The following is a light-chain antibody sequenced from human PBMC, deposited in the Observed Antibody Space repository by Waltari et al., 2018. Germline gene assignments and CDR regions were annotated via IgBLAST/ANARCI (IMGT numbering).Light chain of an antibody. V-gene: IGKV2-30*02. CDR2: KVS. CDR1: RSLVHSDGNTH. Sequence: DVVMTQSPLSLSVTLGQTASISCTSSRSLVHSDGNTHLLWFHQRPGQSPRRLIYKVSNRDSGVPDRFGGSGSGSDFTLKISYVEAEDVGVYYCMQGTHWPYTFGQGTKLDIK. J-gene: IGKJ2*01. CDR3: MQGTHWPYT.